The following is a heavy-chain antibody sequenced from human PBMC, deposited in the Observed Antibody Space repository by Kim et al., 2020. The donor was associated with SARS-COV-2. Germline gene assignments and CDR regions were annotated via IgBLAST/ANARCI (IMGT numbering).Heavy chain of an antibody. J-gene: IGHJ6*02. D-gene: IGHD3-9*01. CDR2: IWYDGSNK. Sequence: GGSLRLSCAASGFTFSSYGMHWVRQAPGKGLEWVAVIWYDGSNKYYADSVKGRFTISRDNSKNTLYLQMNSLRAEDTAVYYCARDYDILTGTQYGMDVWGQGTTVTVSS. CDR1: GFTFSSYG. V-gene: IGHV3-33*01. CDR3: ARDYDILTGTQYGMDV.